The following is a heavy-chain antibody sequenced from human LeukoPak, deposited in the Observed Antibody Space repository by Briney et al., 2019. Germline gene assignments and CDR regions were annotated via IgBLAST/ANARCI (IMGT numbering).Heavy chain of an antibody. D-gene: IGHD1-26*01. CDR2: ISGSGGST. CDR1: GFTFSSYA. CDR3: AKDHPPGWELPGSFDY. Sequence: LPGGSLRLSCAASGFTFSSYAMSWIRQAPGKGLEWVSGISGSGGSTYYADSVKGRFTISRDNSKSALYLQMNSLRAEDTAVYYCAKDHPPGWELPGSFDYWGQGTLVTVSS. V-gene: IGHV3-23*01. J-gene: IGHJ4*02.